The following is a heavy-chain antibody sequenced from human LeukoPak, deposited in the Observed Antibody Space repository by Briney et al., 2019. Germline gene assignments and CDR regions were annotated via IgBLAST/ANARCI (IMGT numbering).Heavy chain of an antibody. D-gene: IGHD3-22*01. V-gene: IGHV3-23*01. CDR1: GFTFSSYA. J-gene: IGHJ3*02. CDR3: ALLPLVVNKLGAFDI. Sequence: GGSLRLSCAASGFTFSSYAMSWVRQAPGKGLEWVSAISGSGGSTYYADSVKGRFTISRDNSKNTLYLQMNSLRAEDTAVYYCALLPLVVNKLGAFDIWGQGTMVTVSS. CDR2: ISGSGGST.